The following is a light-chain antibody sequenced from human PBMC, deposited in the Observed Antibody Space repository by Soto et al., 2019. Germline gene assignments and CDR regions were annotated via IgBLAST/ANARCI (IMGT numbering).Light chain of an antibody. CDR3: QQYSGSPFT. J-gene: IGKJ3*01. Sequence: EIVLTQSPGTLSLSPGEGATLSCRASQSVYVNLAWYQQKPGQSPRLLIYGASTRATDIPDRFSGSGSDTDFALTISRLEPEDFAVYYCQQYSGSPFTFGPGNKVNIK. CDR1: QSVYVN. V-gene: IGKV3-20*01. CDR2: GAS.